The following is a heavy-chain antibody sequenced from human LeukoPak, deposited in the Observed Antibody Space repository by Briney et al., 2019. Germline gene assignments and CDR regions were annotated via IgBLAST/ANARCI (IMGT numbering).Heavy chain of an antibody. CDR1: GLIFRDAW. D-gene: IGHD2-21*01. J-gene: IGHJ5*02. CDR2: IKSQGGGGTR. Sequence: GSLRLSCEVYGLIFRDAWVSWVRQAPGKGLEWVGRIKSQGGGGTRDYGAPVKGRFSISRDDSRNTIYLQMKSLKTEDTGIYYCTHISSVPDRFTSWGRGTLVTVSS. CDR3: THISSVPDRFTS. V-gene: IGHV3-15*01.